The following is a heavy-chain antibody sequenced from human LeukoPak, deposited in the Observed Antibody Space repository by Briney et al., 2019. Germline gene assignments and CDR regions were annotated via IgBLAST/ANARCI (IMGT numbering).Heavy chain of an antibody. CDR1: GFTFSSHS. D-gene: IGHD2-2*02. V-gene: IGHV3-48*01. CDR2: VSSSSTI. J-gene: IGHJ4*02. CDR3: ANTILTGAL. Sequence: GGSLRLSCAASGFTFSSHSMNWVRQAPGKGLEWVSYVSSSSTIYYADSVKGRFTISRDNAKNSLYLQMNSLRAEDTAVYYCANTILTGALWGQGTLVTVSS.